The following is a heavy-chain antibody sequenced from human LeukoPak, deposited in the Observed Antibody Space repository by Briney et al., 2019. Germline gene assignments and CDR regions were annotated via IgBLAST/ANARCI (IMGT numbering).Heavy chain of an antibody. Sequence: GASVKVSCEASGYTFTSYDINWVRQATGQGLEWMGWMNPNSGNTGYAQKFQGRVTMTRNTSISTAYMELSSLRSEDTAVYYCARGIGQRVYNWFDPWGQGTLVTVSS. CDR2: MNPNSGNT. CDR3: ARGIGQRVYNWFDP. V-gene: IGHV1-8*01. D-gene: IGHD6-13*01. CDR1: GYTFTSYD. J-gene: IGHJ5*02.